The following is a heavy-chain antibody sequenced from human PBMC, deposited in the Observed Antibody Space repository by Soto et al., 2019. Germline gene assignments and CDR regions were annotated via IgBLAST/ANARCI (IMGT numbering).Heavy chain of an antibody. Sequence: GGSLRLSCAASGFTFSSYAMHWVRQAPGKGLEWVAVISYDGSNKYYADSVKGRFTISRDNSKNTLYLQMNSLRAEDTAVYYCASAEGPTATDAFDIWGQGTMVTVS. J-gene: IGHJ3*02. CDR1: GFTFSSYA. D-gene: IGHD5-18*01. CDR3: ASAEGPTATDAFDI. V-gene: IGHV3-30-3*01. CDR2: ISYDGSNK.